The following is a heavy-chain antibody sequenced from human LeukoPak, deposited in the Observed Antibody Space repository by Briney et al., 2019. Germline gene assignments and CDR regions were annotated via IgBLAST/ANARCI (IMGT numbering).Heavy chain of an antibody. CDR2: ISSGSNTI. CDR1: GFTFSTYS. J-gene: IGHJ4*02. V-gene: IGHV3-48*01. Sequence: GGSLRLSCAASGFTFSTYSMNWVRQAPGKGLEWVSYISSGSNTIYYADSVKGRFTISRDNAKNSLYLQMNSLRAGDTAVYYCATPFDYWGQGTLVTVSS. CDR3: ATPFDY.